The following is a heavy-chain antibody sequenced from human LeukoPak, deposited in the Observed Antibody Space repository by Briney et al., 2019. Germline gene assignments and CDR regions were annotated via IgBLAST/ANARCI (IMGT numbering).Heavy chain of an antibody. CDR1: GFTFSTYS. J-gene: IGHJ4*02. CDR3: ARREVGATLGD. CDR2: ISSGSSYI. Sequence: GGSLRLSCAASGFTFSTYSMDWVRQAPGKGLEWVSSISSGSSYIYYADSVKGRFTISRDNAKNSLYLQMNSLRAEDTAVFYCARREVGATLGDWGQGTLVTVSS. V-gene: IGHV3-21*01. D-gene: IGHD1-26*01.